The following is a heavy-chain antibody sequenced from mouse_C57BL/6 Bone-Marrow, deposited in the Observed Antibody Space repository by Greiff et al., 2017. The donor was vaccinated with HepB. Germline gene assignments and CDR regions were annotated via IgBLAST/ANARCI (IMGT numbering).Heavy chain of an antibody. Sequence: QVQLQQSGAELVRPGTSVKVSCKASGYAFTNYLIEWVKQRPGQGLEWIGVINPGSGGTNYNEKFKGKATLTADKSSSTAYMQLSSLTSEDSAVYFCARSEDYGSEVFDYWGQGTTLTVSS. V-gene: IGHV1-54*01. CDR3: ARSEDYGSEVFDY. J-gene: IGHJ2*01. CDR1: GYAFTNYL. CDR2: INPGSGGT. D-gene: IGHD1-1*01.